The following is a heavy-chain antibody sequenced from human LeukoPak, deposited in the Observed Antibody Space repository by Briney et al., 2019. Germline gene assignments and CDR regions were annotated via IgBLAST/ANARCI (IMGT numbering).Heavy chain of an antibody. Sequence: ASVKVSCKASGGTFSSYAISWVRQAPGQGLEWMGWISAYNGNTNYAQKLQGRVTMTTDTSTSTAYMELRSLRSDDTAVYYCARDSLLWFGEPSVNGMDVWGQGTTVTVSS. CDR1: GGTFSSYA. D-gene: IGHD3-10*01. CDR3: ARDSLLWFGEPSVNGMDV. CDR2: ISAYNGNT. V-gene: IGHV1-18*01. J-gene: IGHJ6*02.